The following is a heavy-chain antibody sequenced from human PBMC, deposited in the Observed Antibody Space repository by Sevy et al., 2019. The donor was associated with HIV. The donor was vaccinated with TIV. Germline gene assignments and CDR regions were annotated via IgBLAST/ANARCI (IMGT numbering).Heavy chain of an antibody. Sequence: SETLSLTCTVSGGSISSGGYYWSWIRQHPGKGLEWIGYIYYSGSTYYNLSLKSRVTISVDTSKNQFSLKLSSVTAADTAVYYCARVPITIFGVVISPYYYYYMDVWGKGTTVTVSS. J-gene: IGHJ6*03. CDR3: ARVPITIFGVVISPYYYYYMDV. D-gene: IGHD3-3*01. V-gene: IGHV4-31*03. CDR2: IYYSGST. CDR1: GGSISSGGYY.